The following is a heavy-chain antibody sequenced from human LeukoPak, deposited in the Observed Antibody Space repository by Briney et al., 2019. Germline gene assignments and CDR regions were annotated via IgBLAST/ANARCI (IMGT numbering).Heavy chain of an antibody. CDR1: GGSFSGYY. CDR3: ASWGTGVVAVPAANAKVAGDY. V-gene: IGHV4-34*01. J-gene: IGHJ4*02. D-gene: IGHD2-2*01. Sequence: PSETLSLTCAVYGGSFSGYYWGWIRQPPGKGREWIGEINHSGSTNYNPSLKSRDTISVDTSNNQSSLKLSSVTDADTAVYYCASWGTGVVAVPAANAKVAGDYWGQGTLVTVSS. CDR2: INHSGST.